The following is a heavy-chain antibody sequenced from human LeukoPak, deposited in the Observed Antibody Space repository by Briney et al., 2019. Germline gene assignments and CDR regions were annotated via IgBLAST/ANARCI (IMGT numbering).Heavy chain of an antibody. CDR3: ARRSSKLLWFGELWFWFDP. CDR1: GGSISSYY. Sequence: PSETLSLTCTVSGGSISSYYWSWIRQPAGKGLEWIGRIYTSGSTNYNPSLKSRVTMSVDTSKSQFSLKLSSVTAADTAVYYCARRSSKLLWFGELWFWFDPWGQGTLVTVSS. CDR2: IYTSGST. D-gene: IGHD3-10*01. V-gene: IGHV4-4*07. J-gene: IGHJ5*02.